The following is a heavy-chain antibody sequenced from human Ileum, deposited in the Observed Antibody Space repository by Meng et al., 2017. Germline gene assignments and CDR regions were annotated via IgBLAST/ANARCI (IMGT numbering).Heavy chain of an antibody. Sequence: QLQLQGSGPGLLKPSETLSLTCVVSGDSVTSSSYFWVWMRQPPGKGLEYIGGISYTGTSFFNPSLKPSLRTRLSTSFDTSTNQFSLKLTSVTAADTAVYYCASSTSGPELNYWGQGTLVTVSS. CDR3: ASSTSGPELNY. J-gene: IGHJ4*02. CDR2: ISYTGTS. V-gene: IGHV4-39*07. CDR1: GDSVTSSSYF. D-gene: IGHD2/OR15-2a*01.